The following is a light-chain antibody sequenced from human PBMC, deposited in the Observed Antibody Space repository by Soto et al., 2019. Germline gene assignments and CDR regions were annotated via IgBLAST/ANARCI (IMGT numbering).Light chain of an antibody. CDR2: AAS. CDR1: QSISSY. CDR3: QQSCSTPVT. J-gene: IGKJ1*01. V-gene: IGKV1-39*01. Sequence: DIQMTQSPSSLSASLGDRVTITCRASQSISSYLNWYQQKPGKAPKLLIYAASSLQSGVPSRFSGSGSGTDFTLTISSLQPEDFATYYCQQSCSTPVTFGQGTKV.